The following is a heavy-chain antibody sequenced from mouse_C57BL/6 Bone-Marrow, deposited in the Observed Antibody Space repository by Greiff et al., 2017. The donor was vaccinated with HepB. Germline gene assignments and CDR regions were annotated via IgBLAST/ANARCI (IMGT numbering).Heavy chain of an antibody. Sequence: EVQLVESGPGLVKPSQSLSLTCSVTGYSITSGYYWNWIRQFPGNKLEWMGYISYDGSNNYNPSLKNRISITRDTSKNQFFLKLNSVTTEDTATYYCARITTWAMDYWGQGTSVTVSS. CDR1: GYSITSGYY. CDR2: ISYDGSN. J-gene: IGHJ4*01. V-gene: IGHV3-6*01. CDR3: ARITTWAMDY. D-gene: IGHD1-1*01.